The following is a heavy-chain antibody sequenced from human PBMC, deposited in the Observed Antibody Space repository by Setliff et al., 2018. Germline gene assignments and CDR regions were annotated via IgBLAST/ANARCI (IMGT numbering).Heavy chain of an antibody. J-gene: IGHJ4*02. CDR3: ARGYYDSYARYYVVGDY. CDR1: GYTFTSYG. D-gene: IGHD3-22*01. CDR2: ISAYNGNT. V-gene: IGHV1-18*01. Sequence: ASVKVSCKASGYTFTSYGISWVRQAPGQGLEWMGWISAYNGNTNYAQKLQGRVTMTTDTSTSTAYMELRSLRSDDTAVYYCARGYYDSYARYYVVGDYWGQGTPVTVSS.